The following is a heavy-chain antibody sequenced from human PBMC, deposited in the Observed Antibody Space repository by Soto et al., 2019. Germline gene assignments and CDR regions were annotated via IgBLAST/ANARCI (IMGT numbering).Heavy chain of an antibody. Sequence: PGGSLRLSCAASGFTFSSYAMSWVRQAPGKGLEWVSAISGSGGSTYYADSVKGRFTISRDNSKNTLYLQMNSLRAEDTAVYYCAKGSNDFWSGYLFMAPEYYFDYWGQGTLLTVSS. D-gene: IGHD3-3*01. V-gene: IGHV3-23*01. J-gene: IGHJ4*02. CDR2: ISGSGGST. CDR3: AKGSNDFWSGYLFMAPEYYFDY. CDR1: GFTFSSYA.